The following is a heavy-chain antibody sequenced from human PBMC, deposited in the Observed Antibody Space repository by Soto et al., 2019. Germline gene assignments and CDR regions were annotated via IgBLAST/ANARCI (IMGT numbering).Heavy chain of an antibody. CDR2: IYYSGST. CDR1: GGSISSSSYY. J-gene: IGHJ3*02. V-gene: IGHV4-39*01. CDR3: ARHEDIDYAFEI. Sequence: SETLSLTCTVSGGSISSSSYYWGWIRQPPGKGLEWIGSIYYSGSTYYNPSLKSRVTISVDTSKNQFSLKLSSVTAADTAVYYCARHEDIDYAFEIWGQGTMVTV.